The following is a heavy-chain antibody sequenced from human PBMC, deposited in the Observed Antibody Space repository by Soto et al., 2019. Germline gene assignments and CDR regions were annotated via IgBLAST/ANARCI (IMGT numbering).Heavy chain of an antibody. Sequence: YLTCTVSGGSISSGDYYWSWIRQPPGKGLEWIGYIYYSGSTYYNPSLKSRVTISVDTSKNQFSLKLSSVTAADTAVYYCARDTSLGILHAGRGARGQGTTVPVS. CDR2: IYYSGST. CDR1: GGSISSGDYY. D-gene: IGHD2-2*01. V-gene: IGHV4-30-4*01. J-gene: IGHJ6*02. CDR3: ARDTSLGILHAGRGA.